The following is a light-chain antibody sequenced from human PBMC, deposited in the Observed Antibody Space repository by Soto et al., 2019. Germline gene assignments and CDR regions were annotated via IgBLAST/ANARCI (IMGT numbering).Light chain of an antibody. CDR1: QSINIY. CDR2: TAS. CDR3: QQRYASDVYS. V-gene: IGKV1-39*01. J-gene: IGKJ2*01. Sequence: DIQMTQSPSSLSASVGDTVTITCRTSQSINIYLNWYQQKSGRAPSLLIFTASNLETGVPSRFSGSGSGTEFTLTISSLQVEDSGTYYCQQRYASDVYSFGQGTTLEI.